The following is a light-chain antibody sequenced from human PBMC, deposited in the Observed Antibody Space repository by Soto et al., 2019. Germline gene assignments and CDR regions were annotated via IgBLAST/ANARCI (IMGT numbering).Light chain of an antibody. CDR1: SSDIGASNF. CDR3: ISYQTDDTFL. Sequence: QSVLTRLPSVSGSAGQSITVSCTGTSSDIGASNFVSWYQHLPGRAPKVIIFEATNRPSGVSNRFSGSKSGITASLTISGLQADDEAEYFCISYQTDDTFLFGTGPKVTVL. V-gene: IGLV2-14*01. J-gene: IGLJ1*01. CDR2: EAT.